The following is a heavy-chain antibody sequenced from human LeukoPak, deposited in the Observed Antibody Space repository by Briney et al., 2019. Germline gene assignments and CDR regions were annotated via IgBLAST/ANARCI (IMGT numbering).Heavy chain of an antibody. CDR1: GFTFSSYG. J-gene: IGHJ4*02. D-gene: IGHD3-3*01. CDR3: ASGSLTIFGVLIPKYYFDY. V-gene: IGHV3-30*19. CDR2: ISYDGSNK. Sequence: GGSLRLSCAASGFTFSSYGMHWVRQAPGKGLEWVAVISYDGSNKYYADSVRGRFTISRDNSKNTLYLQMNSLRAEDTAVYYCASGSLTIFGVLIPKYYFDYWGQGTLVTVSS.